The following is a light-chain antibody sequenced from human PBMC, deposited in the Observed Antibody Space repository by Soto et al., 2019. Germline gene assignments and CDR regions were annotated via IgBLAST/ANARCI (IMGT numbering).Light chain of an antibody. CDR1: QSVSSS. CDR3: QQYNNWPLYT. V-gene: IGKV3-15*01. CDR2: GAS. J-gene: IGKJ2*01. Sequence: EIVMTQSPATLSVSPGERATLTCRASQSVSSSLAWYQQKPGQAPRLLIYGASTRATGIPARFSGSRSATEFTLTISSLQSEDFAVYYCQQYNNWPLYTFGQGTKLEIK.